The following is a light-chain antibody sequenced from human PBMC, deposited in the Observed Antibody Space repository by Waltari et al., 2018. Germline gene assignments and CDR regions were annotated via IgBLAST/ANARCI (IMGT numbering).Light chain of an antibody. CDR1: DSNIGAGYD. Sequence: QSVLTQPPSVSGAPGQRVTISCTGSDSNIGAGYDVHWYQQLPGTAPKLLIYANTIRPSGVPDRFSGSKSGTSGSLAITGLQAEDEAYYYCQSYDRSLTGSWVFGGGTKLTVL. CDR3: QSYDRSLTGSWV. CDR2: ANT. J-gene: IGLJ3*02. V-gene: IGLV1-40*01.